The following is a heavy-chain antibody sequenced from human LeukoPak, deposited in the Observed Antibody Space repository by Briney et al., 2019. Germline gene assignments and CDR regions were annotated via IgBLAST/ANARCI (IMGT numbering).Heavy chain of an antibody. CDR2: IIGSGGST. D-gene: IGHD3-3*01. J-gene: IGHJ4*02. CDR3: AKDTEALYDFWSGYYPFDY. V-gene: IGHV3-23*01. CDR1: GFTFSSYA. Sequence: PGGSLRLSCAASGFTFSSYAMSWVRQAPGKGLEWVSAIIGSGGSTYYADSVKGRFTISRDNSKNTLYLQMNSLRAEDTAVYYCAKDTEALYDFWSGYYPFDYWGQGTLVTVSS.